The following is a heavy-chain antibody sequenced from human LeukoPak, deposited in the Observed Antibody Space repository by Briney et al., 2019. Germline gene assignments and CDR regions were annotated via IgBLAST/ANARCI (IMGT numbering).Heavy chain of an antibody. V-gene: IGHV3-66*01. CDR1: GFTVSSNY. CDR2: IYSGGST. CDR3: ARAASQMSYYYGSGL. D-gene: IGHD3-10*01. J-gene: IGHJ4*02. Sequence: GGSLRLSCAASGFTVSSNYMSWVRQAPGKGLEWVSVIYSGGSTYYADSVKGRFTISRDNSKNTLYLQMNSLRAEDTAVYYCARAASQMSYYYGSGLWGQGTLVTVSS.